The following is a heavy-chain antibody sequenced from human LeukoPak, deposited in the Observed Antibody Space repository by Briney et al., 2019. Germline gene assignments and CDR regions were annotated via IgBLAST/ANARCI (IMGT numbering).Heavy chain of an antibody. Sequence: SETLSLTCTVSGGSISPYYWSWLGQPPGKGLDGMGYIYYSGSTNYNPSLKRRVIISVDTSKNQFSLKLSSVTAADTAVYYCAKYGYNYAFDIWGQGTMVTVSS. J-gene: IGHJ3*02. CDR1: GGSISPYY. V-gene: IGHV4-59*01. CDR2: IYYSGST. CDR3: AKYGYNYAFDI. D-gene: IGHD5-24*01.